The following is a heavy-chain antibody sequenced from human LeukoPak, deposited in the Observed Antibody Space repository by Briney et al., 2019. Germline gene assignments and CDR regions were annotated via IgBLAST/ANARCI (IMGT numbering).Heavy chain of an antibody. CDR2: IYISGST. V-gene: IGHV4-4*07. Sequence: KTSETLSLTCTVSGGSISGYYWSWMRQPAGKGLEWIGRIYISGSTNYSPSLKSRVTMSVDTSKNQFSLRLSSVTAADTAVYFCARVLHRVSYDSSGSYLDAFDIWGQGTMVTVSS. J-gene: IGHJ3*02. D-gene: IGHD3-22*01. CDR3: ARVLHRVSYDSSGSYLDAFDI. CDR1: GGSISGYY.